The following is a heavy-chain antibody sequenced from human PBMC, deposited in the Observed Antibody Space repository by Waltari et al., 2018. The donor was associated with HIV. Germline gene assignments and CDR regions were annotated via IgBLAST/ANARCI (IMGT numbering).Heavy chain of an antibody. CDR1: GYSISSGYY. J-gene: IGHJ5*02. D-gene: IGHD6-13*01. CDR3: ARDGAAAAGTHHNWFDP. CDR2: IYHSGST. V-gene: IGHV4-38-2*02. Sequence: QVQLQESGPGLVKPSETLSLTCAVSGYSISSGYYWGWIRQPPGKGLEWIGSIYHSGSTYSTPSLKSRVTISVDTSKNQFSLKLSSVTAADTAVYYCARDGAAAAGTHHNWFDPWGQGTLVTVSS.